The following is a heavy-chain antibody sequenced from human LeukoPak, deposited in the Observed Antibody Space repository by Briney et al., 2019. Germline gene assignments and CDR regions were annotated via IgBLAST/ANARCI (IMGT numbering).Heavy chain of an antibody. J-gene: IGHJ4*02. V-gene: IGHV3-20*04. Sequence: GGSLRLSCTSSGFAFDDYGMGWVRQAPGKGLEWVSGINWNGDSTNYADSVKGRFTISRDNAKNSLYLQMNSLRAEDTAVYYCTRDRGVWGSSYFFDYWGQGTLVTVSS. D-gene: IGHD3-16*01. CDR2: INWNGDST. CDR1: GFAFDDYG. CDR3: TRDRGVWGSSYFFDY.